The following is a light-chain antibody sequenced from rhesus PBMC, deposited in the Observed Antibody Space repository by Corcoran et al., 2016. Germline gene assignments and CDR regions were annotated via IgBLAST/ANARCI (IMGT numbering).Light chain of an antibody. CDR1: ENVNTY. J-gene: IGKJ3*01. V-gene: IGKV1-74*01. CDR2: GAS. CDR3: QHSYGIPFS. Sequence: DIQVTQSPSSLSASVGDRVTITCRTSENVNTYLYWYQQKPGKPPRLLIYGASTVQRGVPSRFSGSGSGTDYTFTISSLQPEDVATYYCQHSYGIPFSFGPGTQLDIK.